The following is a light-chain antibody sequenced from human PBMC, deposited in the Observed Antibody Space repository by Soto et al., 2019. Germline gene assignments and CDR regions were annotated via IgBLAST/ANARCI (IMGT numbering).Light chain of an antibody. CDR2: GAS. V-gene: IGKV3-20*01. J-gene: IGKJ1*01. CDR3: QQYGDSPWT. CDR1: QIVNSGY. Sequence: DIVLSQTPGTLYLSPGERVTLSCRASQIVNSGYLAWYQQRPGQAPRLLIYGASSRATGIPDRFSGSGSGTDFTLTISRLVPEDFAVYYCQQYGDSPWTFGQGTNVEI.